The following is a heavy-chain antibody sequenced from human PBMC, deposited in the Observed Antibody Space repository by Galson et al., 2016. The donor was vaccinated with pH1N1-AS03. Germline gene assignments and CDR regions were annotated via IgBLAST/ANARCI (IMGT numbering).Heavy chain of an antibody. J-gene: IGHJ4*02. D-gene: IGHD4-17*01. V-gene: IGHV1-18*01. CDR1: GGTFNTYS. Sequence: SVKVSCKASGGTFNTYSFNWVRQAPGQGLEWLGWISAYSGDTHYARKFQGRVTLTTDTSTSTAYMELRSLTSDDTAVYYCARAHYNADYVPDFWGQGALVTVSS. CDR2: ISAYSGDT. CDR3: ARAHYNADYVPDF.